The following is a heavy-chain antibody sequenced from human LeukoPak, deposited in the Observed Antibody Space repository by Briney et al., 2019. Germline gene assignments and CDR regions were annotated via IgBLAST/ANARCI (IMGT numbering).Heavy chain of an antibody. D-gene: IGHD1-26*01. V-gene: IGHV3-11*01. CDR1: GFTFSDYY. J-gene: IGHJ5*02. CDR2: ISSSGSTI. Sequence: GGSLRLSCAASGFTFSDYYMSWIRQAPRKGLEWVSYISSSGSTIYYADSVKGRFTISRDNAKNSLYLQMNSLRAEDTAVYYCAKWELLSGFDPWGQGTLVTVSS. CDR3: AKWELLSGFDP.